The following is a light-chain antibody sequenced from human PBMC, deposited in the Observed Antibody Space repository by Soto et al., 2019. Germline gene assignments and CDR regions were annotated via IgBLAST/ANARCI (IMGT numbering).Light chain of an antibody. Sequence: DIQLTQSPSFLSASVGDRVTITCRASQGISSYLAWYQQKPGKAPKLLIYAASTLQSGVPSRFSGSGSGTELTLTISSLQPEDFATYYCQQLNSYPRTFGQGTKVDIK. J-gene: IGKJ1*01. CDR3: QQLNSYPRT. V-gene: IGKV1-9*01. CDR1: QGISSY. CDR2: AAS.